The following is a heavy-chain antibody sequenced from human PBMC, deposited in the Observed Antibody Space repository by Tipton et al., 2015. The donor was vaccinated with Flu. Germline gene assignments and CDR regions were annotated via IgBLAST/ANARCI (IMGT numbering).Heavy chain of an antibody. Sequence: QVQLVQSGAEVKKPGASVKVSCKTSGYIFTNYGVSWVRQAPGQGLEWMGWISGYNDNAKYAQKFQGRVTMTTDTSTTTVYMELRSLRSDDTAVYYCARGSGYAGDYWGQRTLVTVSS. CDR1: GYIFTNYG. CDR3: ARGSGYAGDY. D-gene: IGHD6-19*01. J-gene: IGHJ4*02. V-gene: IGHV1-18*01. CDR2: ISGYNDNA.